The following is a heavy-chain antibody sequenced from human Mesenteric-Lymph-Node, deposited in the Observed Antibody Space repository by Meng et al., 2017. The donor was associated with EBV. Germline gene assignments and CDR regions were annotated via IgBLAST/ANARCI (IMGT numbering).Heavy chain of an antibody. CDR2: ISAYSSDA. J-gene: IGHJ5*02. CDR1: AFTFTSYA. D-gene: IGHD3-16*01. Sequence: QVKFGQSWAEVKKPGASVKVACKASAFTFTSYAMRWVRQAPGQGIEWMGWISAYSSDANYAQKFQGRVTMTTDKSTSTAYMELRSLISDDTAVYYCARGGAWGWFDPWGQGTLVTVSS. CDR3: ARGGAWGWFDP. V-gene: IGHV1-18*01.